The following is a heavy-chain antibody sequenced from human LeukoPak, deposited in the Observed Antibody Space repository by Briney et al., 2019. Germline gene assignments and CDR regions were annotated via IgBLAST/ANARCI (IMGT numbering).Heavy chain of an antibody. CDR3: ATSTSYYYYYMDV. D-gene: IGHD5/OR15-5a*01. J-gene: IGHJ6*03. CDR2: IYPGDSDT. Sequence: GESLKISCKGSGYSFTSYWIGWVRQMPGKGLEWMGIIYPGDSDTRYSPSFQGQVTISADKSISTAYLQWSSLKASDTAMYYCATSTSYYYYYMDVWGKGTTVTLSS. CDR1: GYSFTSYW. V-gene: IGHV5-51*01.